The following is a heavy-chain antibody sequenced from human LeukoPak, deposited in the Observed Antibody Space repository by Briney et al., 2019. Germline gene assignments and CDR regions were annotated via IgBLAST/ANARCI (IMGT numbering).Heavy chain of an antibody. Sequence: PGGSLRLSCAASGFTFSSYGMHWVRQAPGKGLEWVAFIRYDGSNKYYADSVKGRFTISRDNSKNTLYLQMNSLRAEDTAVCYCAKDVEGYSYYYYYMDVWGKGTTVTVSS. CDR2: IRYDGSNK. CDR3: AKDVEGYSYYYYYMDV. D-gene: IGHD5-18*01. V-gene: IGHV3-30*02. J-gene: IGHJ6*03. CDR1: GFTFSSYG.